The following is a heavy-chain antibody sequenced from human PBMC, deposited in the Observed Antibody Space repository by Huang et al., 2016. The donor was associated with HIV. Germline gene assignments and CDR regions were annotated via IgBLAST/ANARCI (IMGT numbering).Heavy chain of an antibody. D-gene: IGHD4-17*01. J-gene: IGHJ4*02. Sequence: QVQMIQSGADVKKPGASVKVSCRVVPGYTLSELAMHWVRQAPGTGLEWIGGLDTEKGKIVYAKKFQGRVTMTEDTSTDTAYLEMRNLRAEDTAMYFCTAGDFGDYEPLDYWGQGALITVTS. CDR3: TAGDFGDYEPLDY. CDR1: GYTLSELA. V-gene: IGHV1-24*01. CDR2: LDTEKGKI.